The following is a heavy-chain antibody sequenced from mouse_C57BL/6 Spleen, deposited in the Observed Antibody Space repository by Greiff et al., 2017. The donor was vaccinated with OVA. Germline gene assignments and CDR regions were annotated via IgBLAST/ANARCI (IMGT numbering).Heavy chain of an antibody. J-gene: IGHJ3*01. CDR3: ARGAFYYDYDAFFAY. D-gene: IGHD2-4*01. CDR2: IDPEDGAT. CDR1: GFNIKDYY. Sequence: VQLQQSGAELVKPGASVKLSCTASGFNIKDYYMHWVKQRTEQGLEWIGRIDPEDGATKYAPNFQGKATITADTSSNTAYLQRSSLTSEDTAVYYCARGAFYYDYDAFFAYWGQGTLVTVSA. V-gene: IGHV14-2*01.